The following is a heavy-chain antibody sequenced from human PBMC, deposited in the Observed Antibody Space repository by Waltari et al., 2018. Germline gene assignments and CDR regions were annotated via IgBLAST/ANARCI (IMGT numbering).Heavy chain of an antibody. CDR2: IDHSGIT. CDR1: GYSISSGYY. CDR3: ARDTPAPRITGATSVDY. V-gene: IGHV4-38-2*02. D-gene: IGHD1-20*01. J-gene: IGHJ4*02. Sequence: QVQLQESGPGLVKPSETLSLTCSVSGYSISSGYYWGWIRQPPGKGLEVIGSIDHSGITFFNPSLKSRVTISVDTSKNQFSLKLSSVTAADTAVYYCARDTPAPRITGATSVDYWGQGTLVTVSS.